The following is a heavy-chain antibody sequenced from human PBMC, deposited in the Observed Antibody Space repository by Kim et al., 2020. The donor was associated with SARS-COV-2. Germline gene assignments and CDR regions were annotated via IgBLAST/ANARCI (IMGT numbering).Heavy chain of an antibody. Sequence: NPSLKSRVPIAVDTSTNQFSRKLSSVTAADTAVYYCAREAAACTIDAFDIWGQGTMVTVSS. CDR3: AREAAACTIDAFDI. V-gene: IGHV4-34*01. D-gene: IGHD6-13*01. J-gene: IGHJ3*02.